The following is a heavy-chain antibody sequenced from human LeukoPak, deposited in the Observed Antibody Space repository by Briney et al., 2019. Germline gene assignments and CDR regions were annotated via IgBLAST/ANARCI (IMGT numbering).Heavy chain of an antibody. CDR1: GYTFTGYY. J-gene: IGHJ4*02. Sequence: ASVKVSCKASGYTFTGYYLHWVRQAPGQGLEWMGRINPNSGGTNYAQKFQGRVTMTRDTSISTAYMELSRLRSDDTAVYYCAPGAAMVGPYYFDYWGQGTLVTVSS. V-gene: IGHV1-2*06. CDR2: INPNSGGT. D-gene: IGHD5-18*01. CDR3: APGAAMVGPYYFDY.